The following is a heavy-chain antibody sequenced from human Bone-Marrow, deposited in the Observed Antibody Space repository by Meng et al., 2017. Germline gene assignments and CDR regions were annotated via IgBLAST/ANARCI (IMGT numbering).Heavy chain of an antibody. J-gene: IGHJ4*01. V-gene: IGHV1-2*02. D-gene: IGHD6-19*01. CDR2: INPNSGGT. CDR3: ARVCYSSGWYDARPFAY. CDR1: GYTFTGYY. Sequence: ASVKVSCKASGYTFTGYYMHWVRQAPGQGLEWMGWINPNSGGTNYAQKFQGRVTMTRDTSISTAYMELSRLRSDDTAVYYCARVCYSSGWYDARPFAYWGHGNLVNGAS.